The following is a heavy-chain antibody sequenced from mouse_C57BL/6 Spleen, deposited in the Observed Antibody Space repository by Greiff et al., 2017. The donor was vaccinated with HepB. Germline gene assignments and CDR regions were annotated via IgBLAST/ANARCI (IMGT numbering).Heavy chain of an antibody. Sequence: EVKLEESGGGLVQPGGSMKLSCVASGFTFSNYWMNWVRQSPEKGLEWVAQIRLKSDNYATHYAESVKGRFTISRDDSKSSVYLQMNNLRAEDTGIYYCTEGRNYWFAYWGQGTLVTVSA. CDR2: IRLKSDNYAT. J-gene: IGHJ3*01. V-gene: IGHV6-3*01. CDR1: GFTFSNYW. D-gene: IGHD2-1*01. CDR3: TEGRNYWFAY.